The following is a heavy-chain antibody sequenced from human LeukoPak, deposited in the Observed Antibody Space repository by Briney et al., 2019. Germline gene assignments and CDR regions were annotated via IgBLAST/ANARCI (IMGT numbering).Heavy chain of an antibody. Sequence: PGGSLRLSCAASGFNFRDYGMHWVRRTPGKGLEWVAFIRSDGSDKYYADSVKGRFTISRDNSKNTLYLQMNSLRAEDTAVYYCARANYYDSSDAFDIWGQGTMVTVSS. D-gene: IGHD3-22*01. CDR1: GFNFRDYG. CDR2: IRSDGSDK. CDR3: ARANYYDSSDAFDI. J-gene: IGHJ3*02. V-gene: IGHV3-30*02.